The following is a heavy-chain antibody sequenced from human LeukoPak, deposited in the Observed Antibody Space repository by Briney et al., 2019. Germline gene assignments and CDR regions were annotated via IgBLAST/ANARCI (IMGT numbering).Heavy chain of an antibody. CDR1: GGSISSSDYY. D-gene: IGHD3-22*01. J-gene: IGHJ6*03. V-gene: IGHV4-39*02. Sequence: PSETLSLTCTVSGGSISSSDYYWGWIRQSPGKGPEWIGRISYSGSTYYNPSLKSRVTISVDTSKNHFSLRLSSVTAADTAVYYCARLTHSYYSDTSGYYPYYYMDVWGKGTTVTVSS. CDR3: ARLTHSYYSDTSGYYPYYYMDV. CDR2: ISYSGST.